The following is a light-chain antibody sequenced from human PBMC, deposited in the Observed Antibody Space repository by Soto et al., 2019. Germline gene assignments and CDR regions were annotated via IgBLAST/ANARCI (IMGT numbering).Light chain of an antibody. V-gene: IGKV3-20*01. CDR2: GAS. Sequence: VLTQSPGTLSLSPGERATLSCRASQSVDSTYVAWYQQKPGQAPRLLIFGASSRATGIPDRFSGSGSETDFALTISRLEPEDSALYYCQQYVSSPYTFGQGTKVDIK. CDR1: QSVDSTY. J-gene: IGKJ2*01. CDR3: QQYVSSPYT.